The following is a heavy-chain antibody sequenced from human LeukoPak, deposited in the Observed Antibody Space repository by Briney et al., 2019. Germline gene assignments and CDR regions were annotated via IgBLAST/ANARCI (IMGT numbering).Heavy chain of an antibody. D-gene: IGHD3-22*01. CDR3: ARHVRGLLLLIPYYFDY. V-gene: IGHV4-39*01. CDR2: IYYSGST. J-gene: IGHJ4*02. Sequence: SETLSLTCTVSGGSISSSSYYWGWIRQPPGKGLEWIGSIYYSGSTYYNPSLKSRVTISVDTSKNQFSLKLSSVTAADTAVYYCARHVRGLLLLIPYYFDYWGQGTLVTVSS. CDR1: GGSISSSSYY.